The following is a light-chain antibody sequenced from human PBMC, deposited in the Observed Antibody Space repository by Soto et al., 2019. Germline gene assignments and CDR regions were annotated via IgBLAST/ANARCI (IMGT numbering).Light chain of an antibody. CDR1: SGHSSYA. CDR2: VNSDGSQ. V-gene: IGLV4-69*01. CDR3: QTWGTGIRV. J-gene: IGLJ3*02. Sequence: QSVLTQSPSASASLGASVKLTCTLSSGHSSYAIAWRQQQPEKGPRYLMKVNSDGSQSRGDGIPDRFSGSSSGAERYLTISSLQSEDEADYYCQTWGTGIRVFGGGTKVTVL.